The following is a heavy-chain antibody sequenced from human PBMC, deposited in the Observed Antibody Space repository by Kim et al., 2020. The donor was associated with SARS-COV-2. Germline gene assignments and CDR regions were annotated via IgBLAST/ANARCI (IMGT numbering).Heavy chain of an antibody. J-gene: IGHJ6*02. Sequence: SVKVSCKASGGTFSSYAISWVRQAPGQGLEWMGRIIPILGIANYAQKFQGRVTITADKSTSTAYMELSSLRSEDTAVYYCARLATQNYYGSGSYYNTPDYGMDVWGQGTTVTVSS. CDR1: GGTFSSYA. V-gene: IGHV1-69*04. CDR2: IIPILGIA. CDR3: ARLATQNYYGSGSYYNTPDYGMDV. D-gene: IGHD3-10*01.